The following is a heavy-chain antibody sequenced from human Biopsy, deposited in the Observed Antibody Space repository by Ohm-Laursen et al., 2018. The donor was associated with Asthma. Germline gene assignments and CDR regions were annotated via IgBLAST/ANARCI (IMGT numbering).Heavy chain of an antibody. CDR3: ARVFESSEWGPFYHFGLDV. Sequence: ASEFSFSDYYMTWMRQAPGKGLEWVSSISSSGSTTYPAESVKGRFTISRDNAQKSLFLQMGSLRAEDTAIYYCARVFESSEWGPFYHFGLDVWGQGTTVAVSS. D-gene: IGHD6-25*01. CDR1: EFSFSDYY. V-gene: IGHV3-11*01. J-gene: IGHJ6*02. CDR2: ISSSGSTT.